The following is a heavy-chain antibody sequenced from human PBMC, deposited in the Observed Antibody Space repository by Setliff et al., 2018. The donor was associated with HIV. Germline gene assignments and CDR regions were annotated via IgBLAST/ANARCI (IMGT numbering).Heavy chain of an antibody. CDR1: GGSISTGHY. Sequence: PSETLSLTCTVSGGSISTGHYWGWVRQSPGKGLEWIGSVYHSGSTYYAASLKSRVTISVDTSKNQFSLKLTSVTAADTAVYYCARQPPLSALQVWFGDYWGQGILVTVSS. CDR3: ARQPPLSALQVWFGDY. CDR2: VYHSGST. D-gene: IGHD3-10*01. J-gene: IGHJ4*02. V-gene: IGHV4-38-2*02.